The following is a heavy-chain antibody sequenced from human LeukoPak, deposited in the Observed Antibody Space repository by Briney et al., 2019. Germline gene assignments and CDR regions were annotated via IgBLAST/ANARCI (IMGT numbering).Heavy chain of an antibody. CDR3: AREPNYDILTGFTRDI. Sequence: GGSLRLSCAASGFTFSSYSMNWVRQAPGKGLEWVSYISSSSSTIYYADSVKGRFTISRDNAKNSLYLQMNSLRAEDTAVYYCAREPNYDILTGFTRDIWGQGTMVTVSS. D-gene: IGHD3-9*01. J-gene: IGHJ3*02. V-gene: IGHV3-48*04. CDR1: GFTFSSYS. CDR2: ISSSSSTI.